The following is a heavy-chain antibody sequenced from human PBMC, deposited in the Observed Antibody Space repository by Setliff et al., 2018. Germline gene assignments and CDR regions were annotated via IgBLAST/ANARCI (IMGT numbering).Heavy chain of an antibody. CDR1: GYTFTSYG. CDR3: ARDRVEDYGGILHYYYYYMDV. Sequence: VASVKVSCKASGYTFTSYGISWVRQAPGQGLEWMGWISPNSGNTMYAQKFQTRVTMTTDTSTSTAYMELRSLRSDDTAVYYCARDRVEDYGGILHYYYYYMDVWGKGTTVTVSS. V-gene: IGHV1-18*01. D-gene: IGHD4-17*01. CDR2: ISPNSGNT. J-gene: IGHJ6*03.